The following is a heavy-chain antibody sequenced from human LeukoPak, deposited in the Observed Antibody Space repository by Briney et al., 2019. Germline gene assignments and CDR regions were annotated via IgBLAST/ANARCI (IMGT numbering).Heavy chain of an antibody. V-gene: IGHV3-30*18. CDR1: GFIFSSYG. J-gene: IGHJ4*02. CDR3: SKATPPRDGSNPDY. Sequence: PGGSLRLSCAASGFIFSSYGMHWVRQAPGKGLEWVAVISYDGRNKYHADSVKGRFTISRDNSKNTLYLQMNSLRAEDTAVYYCSKATPPRDGSNPDYWGQGTLVTVSS. CDR2: ISYDGRNK. D-gene: IGHD5-24*01.